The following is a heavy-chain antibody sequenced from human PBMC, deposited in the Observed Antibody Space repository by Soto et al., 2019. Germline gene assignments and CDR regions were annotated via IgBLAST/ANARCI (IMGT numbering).Heavy chain of an antibody. Sequence: GGSLRLSCAASGFTFSNAWMNWVRQAPGKGMEWVGRIKSKTDGGTTDYAAPVKGRFTISRDDSKNTLYLQMNSLKTEDTAVYYCTGGTPRAAAGEGGRWYYYYGMDVWGQGTTVTVSS. CDR1: GFTFSNAW. CDR2: IKSKTDGGTT. J-gene: IGHJ6*02. D-gene: IGHD6-13*01. CDR3: TGGTPRAAAGEGGRWYYYYGMDV. V-gene: IGHV3-15*07.